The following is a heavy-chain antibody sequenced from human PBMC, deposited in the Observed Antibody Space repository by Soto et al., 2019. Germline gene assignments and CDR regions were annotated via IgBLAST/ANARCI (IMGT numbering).Heavy chain of an antibody. V-gene: IGHV1-3*01. D-gene: IGHD2-15*01. CDR1: GYTFTSYA. CDR3: ARVYCSGGSCYSGYFDY. Sequence: ASVKVSCKASGYTFTSYAMHWVRQAPGQRLEWMGWINAGNGNTKYSQKFQGRVTITRDTSASTAYMELSSLRSEDTAVYYCARVYCSGGSCYSGYFDYWGQGTLVTVS. J-gene: IGHJ4*02. CDR2: INAGNGNT.